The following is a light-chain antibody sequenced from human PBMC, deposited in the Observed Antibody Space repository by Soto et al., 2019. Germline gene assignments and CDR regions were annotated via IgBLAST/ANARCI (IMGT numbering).Light chain of an antibody. V-gene: IGLV1-40*01. CDR1: SSNIGAGYD. CDR3: RSYDSSLSGYV. Sequence: VLTQPPSVSGAPGQRVTISCTGSSSNIGAGYDVHWYQQLPGTAPKLLIYGNSNRPSGVPDRFSGSKSGTSASLAITGLQAEDEADYYCRSYDSSLSGYVFGTGTKVTVL. CDR2: GNS. J-gene: IGLJ1*01.